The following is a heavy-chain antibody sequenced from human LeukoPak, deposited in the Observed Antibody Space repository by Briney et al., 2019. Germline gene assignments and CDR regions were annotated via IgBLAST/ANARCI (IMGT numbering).Heavy chain of an antibody. CDR1: GGTFSSYA. CDR2: IIPIFGTA. Sequence: ASVKVSCKASGGTFSSYAISWVRQAPGQGLEWMGRIIPIFGTANYAQKFQVRVTITTDESTSTAYMELSSLRSEDTAVYYCARDTYDFWSGYLGWFDPWGQGTLVTVSS. J-gene: IGHJ5*02. D-gene: IGHD3-3*01. V-gene: IGHV1-69*05. CDR3: ARDTYDFWSGYLGWFDP.